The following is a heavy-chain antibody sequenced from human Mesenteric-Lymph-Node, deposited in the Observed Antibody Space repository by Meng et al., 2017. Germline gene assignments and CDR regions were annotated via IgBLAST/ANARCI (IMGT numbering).Heavy chain of an antibody. CDR3: ARGSGGGSGVPSGGTYFFDY. J-gene: IGHJ4*02. CDR2: INPNSGGT. V-gene: IGHV1-2*06. CDR1: GYTFTGYY. Sequence: QVRLVRSGAEVKKPGASVKVSCKASGYTFTGYYMHWVRQAPGQGLEWMGRINPNSGGTNYAQKFQGRVTMTRDKSTSTAYMELSSLTSEDTAVYYCARGSGGGSGVPSGGTYFFDYWGQGTLVTVSS. D-gene: IGHD3-10*01.